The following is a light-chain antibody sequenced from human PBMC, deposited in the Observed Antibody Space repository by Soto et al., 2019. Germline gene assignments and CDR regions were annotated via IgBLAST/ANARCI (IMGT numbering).Light chain of an antibody. CDR3: NSYTSSSTHV. Sequence: QSVLTQPASVSGSPGQSITISCTGTISDIGGYNYVSWYQQHPGKAPKLMIYDVSKRPSGVSDRFSGSKSGNTASLTISGLQAEDEADYYCNSYTSSSTHVFGTGTKLTDL. V-gene: IGLV2-14*01. CDR1: ISDIGGYNY. CDR2: DVS. J-gene: IGLJ1*01.